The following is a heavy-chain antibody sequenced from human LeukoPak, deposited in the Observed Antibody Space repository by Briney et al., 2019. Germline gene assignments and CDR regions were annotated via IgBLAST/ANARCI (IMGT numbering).Heavy chain of an antibody. Sequence: PSETLSLTCTVSGGSISSYYWSWIRQPPWKGLEWIGYIYYSGSTNYNPSLKSRITISEDTSKNQFSLKLSSVTAADTALYYCARGGSSWDVIDYWGQGTLVTVSS. V-gene: IGHV4-59*08. CDR3: ARGGSSWDVIDY. J-gene: IGHJ4*02. D-gene: IGHD6-13*01. CDR2: IYYSGST. CDR1: GGSISSYY.